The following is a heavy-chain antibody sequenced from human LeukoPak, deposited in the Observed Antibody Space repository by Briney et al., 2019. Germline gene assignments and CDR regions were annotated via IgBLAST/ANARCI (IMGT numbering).Heavy chain of an antibody. CDR1: GFTFSSYG. CDR3: SKDKGEQQLSLDY. V-gene: IGHV3-30*02. Sequence: GGSLRLSCAASGFTFSSYGMHWVRQAPGKGLEWVAFIRYDGSNKYYADSVKGRFTISRDNSKNTLYLQTNSLRAEDTAVYYFSKDKGEQQLSLDYWGQGTLVTVSS. J-gene: IGHJ4*02. CDR2: IRYDGSNK. D-gene: IGHD6-13*01.